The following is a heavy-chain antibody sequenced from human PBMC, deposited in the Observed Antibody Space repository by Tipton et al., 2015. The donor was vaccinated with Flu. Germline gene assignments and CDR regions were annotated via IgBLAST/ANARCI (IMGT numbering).Heavy chain of an antibody. J-gene: IGHJ6*02. V-gene: IGHV3-30*03. CDR1: GGSFSGYY. Sequence: LSLTCAVYGGSFSGYYWSWIRQPPGKGLEWVAVISYDGKSRYYADSVKGRFTISRDNSKNAVYLQMNSLRGGDTAVYYCAHRWFGELSLYYSGMDVWGQGTSVTVSS. CDR3: AHRWFGELSLYYSGMDV. CDR2: ISYDGKSR. D-gene: IGHD3-10*01.